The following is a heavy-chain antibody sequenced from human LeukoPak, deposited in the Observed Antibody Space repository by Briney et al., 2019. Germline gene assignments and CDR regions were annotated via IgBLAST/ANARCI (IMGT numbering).Heavy chain of an antibody. V-gene: IGHV3-21*01. Sequence: GGSLRLSCAASGFTFSSYSIIWVRQAPGRGVEWVSSISGTGIYIYYADSLKGRFTISRDNANNSLYLQMNSLRAEDTAVYYCAELGITMIGGVWGKGTTVTISS. J-gene: IGHJ6*04. CDR2: ISGTGIYI. D-gene: IGHD3-10*02. CDR1: GFTFSSYS. CDR3: AELGITMIGGV.